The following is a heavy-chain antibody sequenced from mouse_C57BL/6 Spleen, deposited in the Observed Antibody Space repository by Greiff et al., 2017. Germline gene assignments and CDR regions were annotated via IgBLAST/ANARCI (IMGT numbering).Heavy chain of an antibody. V-gene: IGHV1-81*01. CDR1: GYTFTSYG. CDR3: ARGDSNYKDYAMDY. J-gene: IGHJ4*01. Sequence: QVQLQQSGAELARPGASVKLSCKASGYTFTSYGISWVKQRTGQGLEWIGEIYPRSGNTYYNEKFKGKATLTAYKSSSTAYMELRSLTSENSAVYFWARGDSNYKDYAMDYWGQGTSVTVSS. D-gene: IGHD2-5*01. CDR2: IYPRSGNT.